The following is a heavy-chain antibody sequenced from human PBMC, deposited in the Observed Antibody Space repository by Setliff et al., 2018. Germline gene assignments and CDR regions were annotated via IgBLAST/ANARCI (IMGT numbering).Heavy chain of an antibody. V-gene: IGHV4-59*08. CDR1: GSSFSSYS. J-gene: IGHJ6*03. Sequence: PSETLSLTCTVSGSSFSSYSWSWIRQPPGKGLEWIGYKYYSGSTNSNPSLKSRVTISVDTSKNQFSLKLSSVTAADTAVYYCARQPYSTTYYYYYYYMDVWGKGTTVTVSS. CDR2: KYYSGST. D-gene: IGHD6-13*01. CDR3: ARQPYSTTYYYYYYYMDV.